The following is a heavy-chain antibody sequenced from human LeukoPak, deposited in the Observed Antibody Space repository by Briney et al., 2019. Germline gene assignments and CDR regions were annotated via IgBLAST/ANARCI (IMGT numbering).Heavy chain of an antibody. CDR3: ARGRLQWLVKSGRLDY. V-gene: IGHV4-4*07. D-gene: IGHD6-19*01. CDR2: IYTSGST. Sequence: SETLSLTCTVSGGSISSYYWSWIRQPAGKGLEWIGRIYTSGSTNYNPSLKSRVTMSVDTSKNQFSLKLSSVTAADTAVYYCARGRLQWLVKSGRLDYWGQGTLVTVSS. CDR1: GGSISSYY. J-gene: IGHJ4*02.